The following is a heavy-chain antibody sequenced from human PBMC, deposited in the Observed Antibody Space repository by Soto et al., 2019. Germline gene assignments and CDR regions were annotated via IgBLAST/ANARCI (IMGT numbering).Heavy chain of an antibody. CDR2: ISGSGGST. CDR1: GFTFSSSP. V-gene: IGHV3-23*01. J-gene: IGHJ6*02. CDR3: AKDPPSRRGYSYGPPYYYYGMDV. D-gene: IGHD5-18*01. Sequence: GGSLRLSCAASGFTFSSSPMSWLRQAPGKGLEWVSAISGSGGSTYYADSVKGRFTISRDNSKKTLYLQMNSLGAEDTAVYYCAKDPPSRRGYSYGPPYYYYGMDVWGQGTTVTVSS.